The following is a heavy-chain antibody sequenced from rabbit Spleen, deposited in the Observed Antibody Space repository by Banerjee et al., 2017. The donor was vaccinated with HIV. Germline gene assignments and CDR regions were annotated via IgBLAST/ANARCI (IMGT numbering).Heavy chain of an antibody. J-gene: IGHJ4*01. CDR2: IDPVFGIT. D-gene: IGHD8-1*01. Sequence: QSLEESGGDLVKPGASLTLTCTASGVSFSSNHYMCWVRQAPGKGLEWIGYIDPVFGITYYASWVNGRFSISRENAQNTVFLQMTSLTAADTATYFCARDGAGGSYFALWGQGTLVTVS. CDR3: ARDGAGGSYFAL. V-gene: IGHV1S40*01. CDR1: GVSFSSNHY.